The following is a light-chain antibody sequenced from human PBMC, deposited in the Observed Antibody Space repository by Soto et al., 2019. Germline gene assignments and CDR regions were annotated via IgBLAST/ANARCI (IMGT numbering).Light chain of an antibody. CDR1: QSISNW. V-gene: IGKV1-5*01. J-gene: IGKJ1*01. CDR2: DAS. CDR3: QQYNSYSWT. Sequence: DIQMTQSPSTLSASVGDRFTITCRASQSISNWLAWYQQRPGKAPKLLIYDASTLESGVPSTFSGSRSGTEFTLTISSLQPDDFATYYCQQYNSYSWTFGQGTKGDIK.